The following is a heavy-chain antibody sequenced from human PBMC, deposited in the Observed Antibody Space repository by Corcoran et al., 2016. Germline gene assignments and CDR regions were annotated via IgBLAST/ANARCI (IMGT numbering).Heavy chain of an antibody. J-gene: IGHJ5*02. CDR3: TTDRGRLRFLEWLPKNWFDP. D-gene: IGHD3-3*01. CDR2: IKSKTDGGTT. V-gene: IGHV3-15*01. Sequence: EVQLVESGGGLVKPGGSLRLSCAASGFTFSNAWMSWVRQAPGKGLEWVGRIKSKTDGGTTDYAAPVKGRFTISRDDSKNKLYLQMNSLKTEDTAVYYCTTDRGRLRFLEWLPKNWFDPWGQGTLVTVSS. CDR1: GFTFSNAW.